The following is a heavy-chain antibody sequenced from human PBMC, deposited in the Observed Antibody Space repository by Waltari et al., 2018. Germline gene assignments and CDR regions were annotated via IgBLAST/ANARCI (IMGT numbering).Heavy chain of an antibody. D-gene: IGHD6-13*01. CDR2: ISSSSSYI. CDR1: GFTFSSYS. CDR3: ARAAAAGTGY. Sequence: EVQLVESGGGLVKPGGSLRLSCAASGFTFSSYSMNWVRQAPGKGLEGVSSISSSSSYIYYADSVKGRFTIARDNAKNSLYLQMNSLRAEDTAVYYCARAAAAGTGYWGQGTLVTVSS. V-gene: IGHV3-21*01. J-gene: IGHJ4*02.